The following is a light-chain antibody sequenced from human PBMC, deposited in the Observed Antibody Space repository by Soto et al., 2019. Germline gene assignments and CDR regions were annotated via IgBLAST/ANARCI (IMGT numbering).Light chain of an antibody. CDR1: HSDIGAGYG. CDR3: AAWDDSLSGPV. J-gene: IGLJ2*01. CDR2: DTT. V-gene: IGLV1-40*01. Sequence: QSVLTQPPSVTGAPGQRVTISCTGSHSDIGAGYGVHWYQQFPHSAPKLLIYDTTNRPSGVPDRFSGSRSGTSASLAITGLRPEDEADYYCAAWDDSLSGPVFGGGTKVTVL.